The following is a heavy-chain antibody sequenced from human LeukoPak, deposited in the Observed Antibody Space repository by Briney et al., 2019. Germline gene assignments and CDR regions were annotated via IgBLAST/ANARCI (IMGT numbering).Heavy chain of an antibody. CDR1: GFTFSNSA. D-gene: IGHD1-26*01. V-gene: IGHV1-58*01. CDR3: AATSVGATINDAFDI. J-gene: IGHJ3*02. CDR2: IVVGSGNT. Sequence: EASVTVSCKASGFTFSNSAVQWVRQARGQRLEWIGWIVVGSGNTKYAQRFQERVTITRDMSTGTAYMELGSLRSEDTAVYYCAATSVGATINDAFDIWGQGTMVTVSS.